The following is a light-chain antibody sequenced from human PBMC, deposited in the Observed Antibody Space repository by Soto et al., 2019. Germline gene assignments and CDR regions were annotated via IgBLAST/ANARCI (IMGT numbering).Light chain of an antibody. CDR3: QQTYTSPKSWT. Sequence: DIQVTQSPSSLSASVVDRVTITCRAVQSISIYLNWYQQKPGKAPTLLIYAASSLQTGVPSRFSGSESGTDFTLTISSLQPEDFATDYCQQTYTSPKSWTFGQGTKVDIK. J-gene: IGKJ1*01. V-gene: IGKV1-39*01. CDR1: QSISIY. CDR2: AAS.